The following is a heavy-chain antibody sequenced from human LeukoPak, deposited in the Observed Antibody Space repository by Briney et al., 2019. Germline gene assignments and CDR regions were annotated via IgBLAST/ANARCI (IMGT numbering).Heavy chain of an antibody. J-gene: IGHJ5*02. CDR2: IYTSGST. V-gene: IGHV4-61*02. CDR3: ARPVTVIRGVGWFDP. Sequence: SETLSLTCTVSGGSISSGSYYWSWIRQPAGKGLEWIGRIYTSGSTNYNPSLKSRVTISVDMSKNQFSLKLTSVTAADTAVYFCARPVTVIRGVGWFDPWGQGTLVTVSS. CDR1: GGSISSGSYY. D-gene: IGHD3-10*01.